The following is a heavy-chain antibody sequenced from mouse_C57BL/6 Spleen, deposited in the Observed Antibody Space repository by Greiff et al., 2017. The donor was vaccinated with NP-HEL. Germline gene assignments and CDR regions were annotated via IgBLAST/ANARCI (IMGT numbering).Heavy chain of an antibody. CDR3: ARWGTAQASWFAY. CDR1: GYTFTSYW. V-gene: IGHV1-64*01. Sequence: VQLQQPGAELVKPGASVKLSCKASGYTFTSYWMHWVKQRPGQGLEWIGMIHPNSGSTNYNEKFKSKATLTVDKSSSTAYMQLSSLTSEDSAVYYGARWGTAQASWFAYWGQGTLVTVSA. CDR2: IHPNSGST. D-gene: IGHD3-2*02. J-gene: IGHJ3*01.